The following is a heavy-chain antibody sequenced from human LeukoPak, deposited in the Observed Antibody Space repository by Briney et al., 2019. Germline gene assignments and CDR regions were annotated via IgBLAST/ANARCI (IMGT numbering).Heavy chain of an antibody. CDR1: GFTFSNYA. CDR2: INSGSTYT. Sequence: GGSLRLSCAASGFTFSNYAMSWVRQAPGKGLEWVSSINSGSTYTYYTESVKGRFTVSRDNAKNSLFLQMNSLRAEDTAIYYCARSLTTLTYEGYWGQGTLVTVSS. J-gene: IGHJ4*02. D-gene: IGHD1-1*01. V-gene: IGHV3-21*01. CDR3: ARSLTTLTYEGY.